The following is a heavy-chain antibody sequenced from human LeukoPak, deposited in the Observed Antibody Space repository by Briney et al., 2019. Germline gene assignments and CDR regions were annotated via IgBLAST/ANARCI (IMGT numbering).Heavy chain of an antibody. Sequence: PGGSLRLSCAASGFTFSSYAMSWVRQAPGKGLEWVSAISGSGGSTYYADSVKGRFTISRDNSKNTLYLQMNSLRAEDTAVYYCAKDRGGYYDSSGHQILYYFDYWGQGTLVTVSS. CDR2: ISGSGGST. J-gene: IGHJ4*02. CDR1: GFTFSSYA. V-gene: IGHV3-23*01. CDR3: AKDRGGYYDSSGHQILYYFDY. D-gene: IGHD3-22*01.